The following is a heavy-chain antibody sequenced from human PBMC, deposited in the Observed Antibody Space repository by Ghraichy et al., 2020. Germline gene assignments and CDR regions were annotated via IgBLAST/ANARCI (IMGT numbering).Heavy chain of an antibody. J-gene: IGHJ4*02. CDR3: AKVDAYSSSWERPPIPFYFDY. V-gene: IGHV3-23*01. CDR2: ISGSGGST. Sequence: GGSLRLSCAASGFTFSSYAMSWVRQAPGKGLEWVSAISGSGGSTYYADSVKGRFTISRDNSKNTLYLQMNSLRAEDTAVYYCAKVDAYSSSWERPPIPFYFDYWGQGTLVTVSS. D-gene: IGHD6-13*01. CDR1: GFTFSSYA.